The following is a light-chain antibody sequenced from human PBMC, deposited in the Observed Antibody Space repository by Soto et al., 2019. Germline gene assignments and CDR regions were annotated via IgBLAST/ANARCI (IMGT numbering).Light chain of an antibody. J-gene: IGLJ1*01. CDR2: EVS. Sequence: QSVLTQPASVSGSPGQSITISCTGTSTDVGDSNHVSWYQHHPGKAPKLIIYEVSYRPSGVSNRFSGSKSAYTASLTISGLQAEDEADYHCNSQTTSGIRVFGTGTKVTVL. CDR3: NSQTTSGIRV. V-gene: IGLV2-14*01. CDR1: STDVGDSNH.